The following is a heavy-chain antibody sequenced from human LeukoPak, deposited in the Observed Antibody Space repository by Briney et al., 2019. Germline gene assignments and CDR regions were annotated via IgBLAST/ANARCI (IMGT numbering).Heavy chain of an antibody. V-gene: IGHV3-23*01. CDR2: ISGSGGSGGST. J-gene: IGHJ4*02. D-gene: IGHD1-26*01. Sequence: GGSLRLSCAASGFTFRSYAMSWVRQAPGKGLEWVSAISGSGGSGGSTDYADSVKGRFTISRDNSKNTLYLQMNSLRAEDTAVYYCAKSGPIDYWGQGTLVTVSS. CDR1: GFTFRSYA. CDR3: AKSGPIDY.